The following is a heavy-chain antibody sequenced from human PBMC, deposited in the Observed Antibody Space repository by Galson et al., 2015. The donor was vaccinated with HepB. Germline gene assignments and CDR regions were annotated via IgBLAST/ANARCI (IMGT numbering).Heavy chain of an antibody. CDR2: VTHGEGT. CDR1: GGSFSYSY. V-gene: IGHV4-34*01. Sequence: LSLTCAVYGGSFSYSYWSWIRQSPGKGLEWIGEVTHGEGTNYNPSLKSRVTISADTSKNQFSLRLTSVTAADTAVYYCTRGTDLAKTGYWGQGALVTVSS. J-gene: IGHJ4*02. D-gene: IGHD5-12*01. CDR3: TRGTDLAKTGY.